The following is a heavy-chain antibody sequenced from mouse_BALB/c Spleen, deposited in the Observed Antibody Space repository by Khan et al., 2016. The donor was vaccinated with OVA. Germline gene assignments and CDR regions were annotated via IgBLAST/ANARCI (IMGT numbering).Heavy chain of an antibody. V-gene: IGHV1-20*02. J-gene: IGHJ2*01. D-gene: IGHD6-1*01. Sequence: IQLVQSGPELVRPGASVKISCTASGYSFTGYFMNWVMQSHGKSLEWIGRINPHIGETFYNQRFKDKATLTVDESSSTAHMELRSLESEDSAVYNCTRIYRSDFDYWGQGTTLTVSS. CDR2: INPHIGET. CDR3: TRIYRSDFDY. CDR1: GYSFTGYF.